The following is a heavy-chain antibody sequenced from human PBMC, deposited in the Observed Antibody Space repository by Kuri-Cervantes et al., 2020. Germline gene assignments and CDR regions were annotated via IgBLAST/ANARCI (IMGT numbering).Heavy chain of an antibody. CDR2: IRSKAYGGTT. CDR3: TTDVENPPWLQLLSRY. CDR1: GFTFSNYA. J-gene: IGHJ1*01. V-gene: IGHV3-49*04. Sequence: LSLTCAASGFTFSNYAMSWVRQAPGKGLEWVGFIRSKAYGGTTEYAASVKGRFTISRDDSKSIAYLQMNSLKTDDTAVYYCTTDVENPPWLQLLSRYWGQGTLVTVSS. D-gene: IGHD5-24*01.